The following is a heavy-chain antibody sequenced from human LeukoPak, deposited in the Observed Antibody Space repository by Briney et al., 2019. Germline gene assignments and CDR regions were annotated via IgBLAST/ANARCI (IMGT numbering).Heavy chain of an antibody. Sequence: ASVKVSCKASGYTSTSYDINWVRQATGQGLEWMGWMNPNSGNTGYAQKFQGRVTITRNTSISTAYMELSSLRSEDTAVYYCARDQRTYYLGSGSYYKVGRLDFWGQGTLVTVSS. CDR2: MNPNSGNT. J-gene: IGHJ4*02. V-gene: IGHV1-8*03. CDR1: GYTSTSYD. CDR3: ARDQRTYYLGSGSYYKVGRLDF. D-gene: IGHD3-10*01.